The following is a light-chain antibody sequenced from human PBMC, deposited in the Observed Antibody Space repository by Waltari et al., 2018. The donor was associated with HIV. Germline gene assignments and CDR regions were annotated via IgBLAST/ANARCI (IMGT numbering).Light chain of an antibody. Sequence: QSALTQPRPVSGSPGQSATISCTGTSSAVGVYKHVSWYQQHPGNAPKLMIDDVSKRPSGVPDRCSGAKSGNTASLTISGLQAEDEADYYCCSYAGSYTLVFGGGTKLTVL. CDR2: DVS. V-gene: IGLV2-11*01. CDR3: CSYAGSYTLV. CDR1: SSAVGVYKH. J-gene: IGLJ3*02.